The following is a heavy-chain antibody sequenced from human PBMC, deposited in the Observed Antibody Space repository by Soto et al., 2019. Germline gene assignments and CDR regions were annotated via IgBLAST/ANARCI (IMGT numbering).Heavy chain of an antibody. D-gene: IGHD3-9*01. CDR2: IKSKTDGGTT. CDR1: GFTFSNAW. J-gene: IGHJ4*02. V-gene: IGHV3-15*01. Sequence: EVQLVESGGGLVKPGGSLRLSCAASGFTFSNAWMSWVRQAPGKGLEWVGRIKSKTDGGTTDYAAPVKGRFTISRDDSKNTLYLKMNSLKTEDTAVYYCTTAPGLRYFDWLFEGDYWGQGTLVTVSS. CDR3: TTAPGLRYFDWLFEGDY.